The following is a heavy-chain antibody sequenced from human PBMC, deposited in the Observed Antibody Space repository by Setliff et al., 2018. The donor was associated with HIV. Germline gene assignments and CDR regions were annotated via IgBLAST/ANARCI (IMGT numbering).Heavy chain of an antibody. CDR1: GYTFISYF. CDR3: ARIWGIPPLYYFDY. J-gene: IGHJ4*02. D-gene: IGHD3-16*01. CDR2: INTGNGDT. Sequence: ASVKVSCKASGYTFISYFLYWVRQAPGQRLEWMGWINTGNGDTKYSQKFQGRVTFTRDTSASAAYMDLSSLRSEDTAVYYCARIWGIPPLYYFDYWGQGTLVTVSS. V-gene: IGHV1-3*04.